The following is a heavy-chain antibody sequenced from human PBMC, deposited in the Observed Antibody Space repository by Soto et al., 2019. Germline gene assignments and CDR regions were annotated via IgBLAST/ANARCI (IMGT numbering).Heavy chain of an antibody. CDR1: GGSFSGYY. CDR3: PSHGGQQLYYFDY. Sequence: QVQLQQWGAGLLKPSETLSLTCAVYGGSFSGYYWSWIRQPPGKGLEWIGEINHSGSTNYNPSLKSRVTISVDTSKNQCSLKLSSVTAADTAVYYCPSHGGQQLYYFDYWGQGTLVTVSS. CDR2: INHSGST. V-gene: IGHV4-34*01. J-gene: IGHJ4*02. D-gene: IGHD6-13*01.